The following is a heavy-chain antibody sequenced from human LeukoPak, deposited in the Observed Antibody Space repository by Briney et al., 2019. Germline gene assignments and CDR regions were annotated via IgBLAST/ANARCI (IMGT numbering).Heavy chain of an antibody. D-gene: IGHD2-2*01. CDR1: DDSITMYY. J-gene: IGHJ6*03. Sequence: SETLSLTCSVSDDSITMYYWSWIRQPAGKGLEWIGRIYTSGSTNYNPSLKSRVTISVDTSKNQFSLKLSSVTAADTAVYYCARVSRGYMDVWGKGTTVTVSS. V-gene: IGHV4-4*07. CDR2: IYTSGST. CDR3: ARVSRGYMDV.